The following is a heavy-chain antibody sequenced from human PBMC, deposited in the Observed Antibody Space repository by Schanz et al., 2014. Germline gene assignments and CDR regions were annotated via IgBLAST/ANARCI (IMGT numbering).Heavy chain of an antibody. V-gene: IGHV1-18*01. CDR2: ISVYNHNK. CDR1: GYTFTSYG. CDR3: AKAEYDILTDSYSRLDP. D-gene: IGHD3-9*01. Sequence: QVQVVQSGAELKKPGASVKVSCKASGYTFTSYGISWVRQAPGQGLEWVGWISVYNHNKEYDQKFQGRVTMTTDTSTSTAYMALTDLRSDDTAVYYCAKAEYDILTDSYSRLDPWGQGTLVTVSS. J-gene: IGHJ5*02.